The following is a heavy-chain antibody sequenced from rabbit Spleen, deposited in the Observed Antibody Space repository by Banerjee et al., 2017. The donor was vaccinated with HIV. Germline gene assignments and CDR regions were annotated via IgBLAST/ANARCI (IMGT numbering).Heavy chain of an antibody. V-gene: IGHV1S45*01. D-gene: IGHD8-1*01. CDR1: GFTLSSYW. CDR2: IAGGSGGTT. CDR3: ARDAGSYDYIDVYFNL. Sequence: QEQLEESGGDLVKPEGSLTLTCTASGFTLSSYWIYWVRQAPGKGLEWIACIAGGSGGTTYYASWAKGRFTISKTSSTTVTLQMTSLAVADTATYFCARDAGSYDYIDVYFNLWGQGTLVTVS. J-gene: IGHJ4*01.